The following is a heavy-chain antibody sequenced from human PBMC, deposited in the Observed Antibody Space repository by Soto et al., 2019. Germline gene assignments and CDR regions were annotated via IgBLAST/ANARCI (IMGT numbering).Heavy chain of an antibody. CDR1: GFTFRNYI. Sequence: GGSLRLSCEASGFTFRNYIMHWVRQAPGKGLEWVSVISGSGDSTYYTDSVKGRFTISRDNSKNTLYLQMNSLRAEDTAVYYCARRGPGTYFDYWGQGTLVTVSS. D-gene: IGHD6-13*01. CDR2: ISGSGDST. V-gene: IGHV3-23*01. J-gene: IGHJ4*02. CDR3: ARRGPGTYFDY.